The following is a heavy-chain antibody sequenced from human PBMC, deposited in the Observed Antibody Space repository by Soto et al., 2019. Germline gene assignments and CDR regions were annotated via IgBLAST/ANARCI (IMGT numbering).Heavy chain of an antibody. CDR3: AKDCGTAMVGYYYMDV. V-gene: IGHV3-23*01. D-gene: IGHD5-18*01. Sequence: PGGSLRLSCAASGLTFSSYAMSWVRQAPGKGLEWVSAISGSGGSTYYADSVKGRFTISRDNSKNTLYLQMNSLRAEDTAVYYCAKDCGTAMVGYYYMDVWGKGTTVTVSS. J-gene: IGHJ6*03. CDR2: ISGSGGST. CDR1: GLTFSSYA.